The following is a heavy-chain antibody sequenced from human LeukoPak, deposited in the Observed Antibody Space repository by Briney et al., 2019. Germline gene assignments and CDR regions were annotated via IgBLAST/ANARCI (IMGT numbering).Heavy chain of an antibody. CDR3: ARDRLGGVYDSLGYYFDY. D-gene: IGHD5/OR15-5a*01. Sequence: GASVKVSCKASGGTFSSYAISWVRQAPGQGLEWMGGIIPILGTANYAQKFQGRVTITADESTSTAYMELSSLRSEDTAVYYCARDRLGGVYDSLGYYFDYWGQGTLVTVSS. V-gene: IGHV1-69*13. CDR1: GGTFSSYA. CDR2: IIPILGTA. J-gene: IGHJ4*02.